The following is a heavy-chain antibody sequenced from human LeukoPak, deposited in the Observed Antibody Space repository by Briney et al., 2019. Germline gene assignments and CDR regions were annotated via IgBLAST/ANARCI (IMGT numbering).Heavy chain of an antibody. V-gene: IGHV1-2*02. CDR1: GYTFTSYA. CDR2: INPNSGGT. J-gene: IGHJ4*02. Sequence: GASVKVSCKASGYTFTSYAMNWVRQAPGQGLEWMGWINPNSGGTNYAQKFQGRVTMTRDTSISTAYMELSRLRSDDTAVYYCASPNCSSTSCQDQGYSGYIFDYWGQGTLVTVSS. D-gene: IGHD2-2*01. CDR3: ASPNCSSTSCQDQGYSGYIFDY.